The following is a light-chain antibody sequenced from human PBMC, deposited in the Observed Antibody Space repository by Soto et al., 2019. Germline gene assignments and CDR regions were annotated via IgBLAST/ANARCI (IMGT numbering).Light chain of an antibody. CDR3: SSYAGSNNYV. J-gene: IGLJ1*01. CDR1: SSDVGGYNY. Sequence: QSVLTQPPSASGSPGQSVTISCTGTSSDVGGYNYVSWYQQHPGKAPKLMIYEVSKRPAVVPDRFAGSKSGNTASLTGSGRQAEDEADDDCSSYAGSNNYVFGTGTKLTVL. CDR2: EVS. V-gene: IGLV2-8*01.